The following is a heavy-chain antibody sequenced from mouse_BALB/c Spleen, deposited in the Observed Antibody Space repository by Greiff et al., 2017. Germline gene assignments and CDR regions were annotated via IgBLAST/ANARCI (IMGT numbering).Heavy chain of an antibody. V-gene: IGHV3-2*02. CDR2: ISYSGST. CDR3: ARSPNYYGSSYNAMDY. Sequence: EVQRVESGPGLVKPSQSLSLTCTVTGYSITSDYAWNWIRQFPGNKLEWMGYISYSGSTSYNPSLKSRISITRDTSKNQFFLQLNSVTTEDTATYYCARSPNYYGSSYNAMDYWGQGTSVTVSS. J-gene: IGHJ4*01. CDR1: GYSITSDYA. D-gene: IGHD1-1*01.